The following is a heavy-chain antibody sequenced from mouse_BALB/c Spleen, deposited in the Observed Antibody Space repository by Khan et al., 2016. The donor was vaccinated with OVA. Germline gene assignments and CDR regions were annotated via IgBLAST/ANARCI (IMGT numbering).Heavy chain of an antibody. Sequence: QVQLKQSGPGLVAPSQSLSITCTISGFSLTSYGIHWVRQPPGKGLEWLVVIWSDGSTTYNSTLKSRLSITKDNSKSQVFLKMNSLQTDDTAMYYCAGQPYYHYYVMDYWGQGTSVTVSS. CDR2: IWSDGST. J-gene: IGHJ4*01. D-gene: IGHD2-10*01. CDR1: GFSLTSYG. V-gene: IGHV2-6-1*01. CDR3: AGQPYYHYYVMDY.